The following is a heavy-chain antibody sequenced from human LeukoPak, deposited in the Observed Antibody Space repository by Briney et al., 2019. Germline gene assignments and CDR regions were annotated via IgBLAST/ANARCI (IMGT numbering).Heavy chain of an antibody. Sequence: GGSLRLSCAASAFTFSSYAMHWVRQAPGKGLEWVAVISYDGSNKYYADSVKGRFTISRDNSKNTLYLQMNSLRAEDTAVYYCARDQYYYESSGYSDVFDIWGQGTMVTVSS. CDR3: ARDQYYYESSGYSDVFDI. CDR2: ISYDGSNK. CDR1: AFTFSSYA. D-gene: IGHD3-22*01. V-gene: IGHV3-30*04. J-gene: IGHJ3*02.